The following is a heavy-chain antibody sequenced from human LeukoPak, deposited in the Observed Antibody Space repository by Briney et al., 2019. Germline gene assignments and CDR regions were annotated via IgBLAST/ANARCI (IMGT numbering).Heavy chain of an antibody. V-gene: IGHV3-48*04. Sequence: GGSLRLSCAASGFTFSSYSMNWVRQAPGKGLEWVSYISSASGSIYYADSVKGRFTISRDNAKNSLFLQMNSLRAEDTAVYYCARTRKGGYGDYAGYWGQGTLVTVSS. CDR1: GFTFSSYS. CDR3: ARTRKGGYGDYAGY. D-gene: IGHD4-17*01. J-gene: IGHJ4*02. CDR2: ISSASGSI.